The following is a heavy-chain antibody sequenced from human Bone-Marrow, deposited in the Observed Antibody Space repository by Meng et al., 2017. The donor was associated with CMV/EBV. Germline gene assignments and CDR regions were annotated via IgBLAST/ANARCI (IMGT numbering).Heavy chain of an antibody. CDR2: IKQDGSEK. V-gene: IGHV3-7*01. CDR3: ARDRIVVVPAADHYYYGMDV. J-gene: IGHJ6*02. Sequence: GGSLRLSCAASGFSFSSYWMSWVRQAPGKGLEWVANIKQDGSEKYYVDSVKGRFTISRDNHKNSLYLQMNYLRAEDTAVYYCARDRIVVVPAADHYYYGMDVWGQGTTVTVSS. D-gene: IGHD2-2*01. CDR1: GFSFSSYW.